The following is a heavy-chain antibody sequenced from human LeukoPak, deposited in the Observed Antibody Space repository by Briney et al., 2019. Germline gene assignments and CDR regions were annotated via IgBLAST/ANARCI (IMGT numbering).Heavy chain of an antibody. D-gene: IGHD2-2*01. J-gene: IGHJ6*02. Sequence: GGSLRLSCAASGFTFSNYWMHWVRQAPGKGPVWVSRINSDGRTTTYADSVKGRFTISRDNVKNTLYLQMNSLRVEDTAVYYCARYGYQPQSMDVWGQGTTVTVSS. CDR1: GFTFSNYW. CDR3: ARYGYQPQSMDV. V-gene: IGHV3-74*01. CDR2: INSDGRTT.